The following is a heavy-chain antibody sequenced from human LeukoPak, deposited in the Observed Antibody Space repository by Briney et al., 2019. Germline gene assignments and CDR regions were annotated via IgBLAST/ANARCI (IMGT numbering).Heavy chain of an antibody. J-gene: IGHJ4*02. V-gene: IGHV3-49*03. CDR2: IRSKAYGGTT. CDR1: GFTFGDYA. D-gene: IGHD6-19*01. Sequence: GGSLRLSXTASGFTFGDYAMSWFRQPPGKGLEWVGFIRSKAYGGTTEYAASVKGRFTISRDDSKSIAYLQMNSLKTEDTAVYYCTRDPGDGSGWGQGTLVTVSS. CDR3: TRDPGDGSG.